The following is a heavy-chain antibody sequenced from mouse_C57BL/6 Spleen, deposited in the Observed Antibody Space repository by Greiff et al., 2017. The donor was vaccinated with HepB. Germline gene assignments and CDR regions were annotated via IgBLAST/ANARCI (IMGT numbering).Heavy chain of an antibody. V-gene: IGHV1-76*01. D-gene: IGHD1-1*01. J-gene: IGHJ1*03. Sequence: VKLQESGAELVRPGASVKLSCKASGYTFTDYYINWVKQRPGQGLEWIARIYPGSGNTYYNEKFKGKATLTAEKSSSTAYMQLSSLTSEDSAVYFCARWGSYYGSPYWYFDVWGTGTTVTVSS. CDR3: ARWGSYYGSPYWYFDV. CDR2: IYPGSGNT. CDR1: GYTFTDYY.